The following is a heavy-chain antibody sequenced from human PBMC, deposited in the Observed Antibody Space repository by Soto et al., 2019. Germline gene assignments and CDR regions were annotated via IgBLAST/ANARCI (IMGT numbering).Heavy chain of an antibody. CDR3: ARRLVATMAALHY. CDR1: GFTFSFYN. Sequence: EVQLVEAGGGLVKPGGSLRLSCAASGFTFSFYNMTWVRQAPGKGLEWVSSISDSAAYIYYAESVKGRFTISRDNAKNSLYLQMNSLRAEDPAIYYCARRLVATMAALHYWGQGTLVTVSS. V-gene: IGHV3-21*01. D-gene: IGHD5-12*01. J-gene: IGHJ4*02. CDR2: ISDSAAYI.